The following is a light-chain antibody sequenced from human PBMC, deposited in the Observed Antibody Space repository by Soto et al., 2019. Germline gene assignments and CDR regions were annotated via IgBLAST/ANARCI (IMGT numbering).Light chain of an antibody. CDR2: DAS. J-gene: IGKJ4*02. CDR1: QSVSAF. V-gene: IGKV3-11*01. CDR3: QKRRHWALT. Sequence: EIVLTQSPATLSLSPGESATLSCRASQSVSAFLAWYQQKPGRAPRLLIYDASNRATDIPARVSASGSGTEFTIPSSSREPEDFAVYCGQKRRHWALTVGGKPDVEI.